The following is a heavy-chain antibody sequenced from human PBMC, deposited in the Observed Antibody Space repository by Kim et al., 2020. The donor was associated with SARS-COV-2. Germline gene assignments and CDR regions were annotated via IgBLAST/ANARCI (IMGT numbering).Heavy chain of an antibody. CDR1: GGSFSGYY. CDR2: INHSGST. CDR3: ARGAHYYYYYGMDV. V-gene: IGHV4-34*01. Sequence: SETLSLTCAVYGGSFSGYYWSWIRQPPGKGLEWIGEINHSGSTNYNPSLKSRVTISVDTSKNQFSLKLSSVTAADTAVYYCARGAHYYYYYGMDVWGQGTTVTVSS. J-gene: IGHJ6*02.